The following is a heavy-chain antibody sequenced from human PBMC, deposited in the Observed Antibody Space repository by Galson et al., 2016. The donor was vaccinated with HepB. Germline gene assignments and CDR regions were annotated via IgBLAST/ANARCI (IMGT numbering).Heavy chain of an antibody. CDR2: IYWNDDK. D-gene: IGHD5-12*01. CDR1: GFSLNTSGVG. Sequence: PALVKPTQTLTLTCTFSGFSLNTSGVGVGWIRQPPGKALEWLALIYWNDDKRYRPSLKSRLTITKDTSKNQVVLKMTNIDPVATTTYYCDNSVAFVRSFDYWGQGTLGTVSS. J-gene: IGHJ4*02. CDR3: DNSVAFVRSFDY. V-gene: IGHV2-5*01.